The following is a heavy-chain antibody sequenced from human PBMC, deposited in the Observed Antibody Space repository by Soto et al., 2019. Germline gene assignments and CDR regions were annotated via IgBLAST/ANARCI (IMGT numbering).Heavy chain of an antibody. J-gene: IGHJ4*02. CDR2: ISGYNGNT. D-gene: IGHD3-22*01. CDR3: ASSYYYDSSGYYYYFDY. V-gene: IGHV1-18*01. CDR1: GYPFTSFG. Sequence: GASVKVSCKASGYPFTSFGISWVRQAPGQGLEWMGWISGYNGNTNYAPSLQGRVTMTTDTSTSTAYMELRSLRSDDTAVYYCASSYYYDSSGYYYYFDYWGQGTLVIVSS.